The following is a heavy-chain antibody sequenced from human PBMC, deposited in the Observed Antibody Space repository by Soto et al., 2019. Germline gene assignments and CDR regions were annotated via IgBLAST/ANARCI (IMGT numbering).Heavy chain of an antibody. CDR3: ARRYGSAFDI. Sequence: SETLSLTCTVSGGSISSSYYWSWIRQPPGKGLEWIGYIFYSGSTNYNPSLKSRVTISVDTSKNQFSLKLRSVTAADTAVYYCARRYGSAFDIWGQGTMVTVSS. J-gene: IGHJ3*02. CDR2: IFYSGST. CDR1: GGSISSSYY. V-gene: IGHV4-61*01. D-gene: IGHD4-17*01.